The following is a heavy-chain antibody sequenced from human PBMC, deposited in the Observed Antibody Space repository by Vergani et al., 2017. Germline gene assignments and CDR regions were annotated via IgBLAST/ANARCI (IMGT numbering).Heavy chain of an antibody. V-gene: IGHV1-3*01. J-gene: IGHJ6*01. Sequence: QVQLVQSGAEVKKPGASVKVSCKASGYTFTSYAMHWVRQAPGQRLEWMGWINAGNGNTKYAQDFQGRLTITADTSTSTAYMELTSLRSQDTAVYYCARDPRGYGGDPEDYYY. CDR3: ARDPRGYGGDPEDYYY. D-gene: IGHD2-21*02. CDR2: INAGNGNT. CDR1: GYTFTSYA.